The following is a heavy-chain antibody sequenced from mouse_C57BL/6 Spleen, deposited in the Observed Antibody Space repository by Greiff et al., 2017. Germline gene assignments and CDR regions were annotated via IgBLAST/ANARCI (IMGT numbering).Heavy chain of an antibody. Sequence: QVQLQQPGAELVKPGASVKLSCKASGYTFTSYWMHWVKQRPGQGLEWIGYINPSSGYTNYNQKFKDKATLTADKSSSTAYMQLSSLTYEDAAVYYCAEAYGYYGCVACWGQGTLVTVSA. V-gene: IGHV1-7*01. CDR2: INPSSGYT. J-gene: IGHJ3*01. CDR1: GYTFTSYW. CDR3: AEAYGYYGCVAC. D-gene: IGHD1-2*01.